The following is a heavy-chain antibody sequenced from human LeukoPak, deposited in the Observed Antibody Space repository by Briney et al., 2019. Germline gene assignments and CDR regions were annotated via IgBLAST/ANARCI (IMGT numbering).Heavy chain of an antibody. V-gene: IGHV1-8*03. CDR3: ARVYCSWTSCHYFGVFDY. Sequence: ASVKVSCKASGYTFTSYDINWVRQATGQGLEWMGWMNPDSGNTGYAQKFQGRVTITRNTFISTAYMELSSLRSEDTAVYYCARVYCSWTSCHYFGVFDYLGQGTLVTVSS. CDR2: MNPDSGNT. CDR1: GYTFTSYD. J-gene: IGHJ4*02. D-gene: IGHD2-2*01.